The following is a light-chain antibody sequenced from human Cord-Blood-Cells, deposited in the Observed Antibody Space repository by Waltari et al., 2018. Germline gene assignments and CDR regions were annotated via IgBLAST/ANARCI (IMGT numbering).Light chain of an antibody. CDR2: GAS. Sequence: EIVMTQSPATLSVSPGERATLSCRASQSVSSNLAWYQQKPGQAPRLLIYGASTRATGITARFSGIGSGTEFTLTISSLQSEDFAVYYCQQYNNWPPRTFGQGTKVEIK. V-gene: IGKV3-15*01. CDR1: QSVSSN. J-gene: IGKJ1*01. CDR3: QQYNNWPPRT.